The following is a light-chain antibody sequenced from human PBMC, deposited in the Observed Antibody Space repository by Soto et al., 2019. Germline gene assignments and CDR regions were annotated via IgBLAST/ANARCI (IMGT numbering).Light chain of an antibody. Sequence: EIVLTRSPSTLSLSPGERATLSCRASQSVSSYLAWYQQKPGQAPRLLIYGASTRATGIPARFSGSGSGTEFTLTISSLQSEDFAVYYCQQYNNWPSITFGQGTRLEIK. CDR2: GAS. CDR3: QQYNNWPSIT. J-gene: IGKJ5*01. CDR1: QSVSSY. V-gene: IGKV3-15*01.